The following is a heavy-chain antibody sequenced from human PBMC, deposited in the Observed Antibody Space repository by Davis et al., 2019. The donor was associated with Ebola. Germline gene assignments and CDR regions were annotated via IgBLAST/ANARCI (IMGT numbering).Heavy chain of an antibody. V-gene: IGHV1-46*01. CDR1: GYTFTSYY. D-gene: IGHD1-14*01. J-gene: IGHJ6*03. Sequence: ASVKVSCKASGYTFTSYYMHWVRQAPGQGLEWMGIINPSGGSTSYAQKLQGRVTMTTDTSTSTAYMELSSLRSEDTAVYYCATRGYPNHIIVVYYYYMDVWGKGTTVTVSS. CDR2: INPSGGST. CDR3: ATRGYPNHIIVVYYYYMDV.